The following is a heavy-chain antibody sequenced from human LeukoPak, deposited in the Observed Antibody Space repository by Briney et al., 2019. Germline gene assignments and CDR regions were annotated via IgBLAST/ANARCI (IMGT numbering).Heavy chain of an antibody. V-gene: IGHV3-48*04. Sequence: PGGSLRLSCAASGFTFSSYSMNWVRQAPGKGLEWVSYISSSSSTIYYADSVKGRFTISRDNAKNSLYPQMNSLRAEDTAVYYCARDLVVDYWGQGTLVTVSS. CDR2: ISSSSSTI. CDR1: GFTFSSYS. CDR3: ARDLVVDY. J-gene: IGHJ4*02.